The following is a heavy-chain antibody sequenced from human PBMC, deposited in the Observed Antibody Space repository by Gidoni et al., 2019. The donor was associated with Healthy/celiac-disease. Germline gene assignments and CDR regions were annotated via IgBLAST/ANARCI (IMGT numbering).Heavy chain of an antibody. CDR1: GFTFSSYS. CDR2: ISSSSSYI. J-gene: IGHJ1*01. CDR3: ARALIAAAGAEYFQH. Sequence: EVQLVESGGGLVKPGGSLRLSCAASGFTFSSYSMNWVRQAPGKGLGWVSSISSSSSYIYYADSVKGRFTISRDNAKNSLYLQMNSLRAEDTAVYYCARALIAAAGAEYFQHWGQGTLVTVSS. V-gene: IGHV3-21*01. D-gene: IGHD6-13*01.